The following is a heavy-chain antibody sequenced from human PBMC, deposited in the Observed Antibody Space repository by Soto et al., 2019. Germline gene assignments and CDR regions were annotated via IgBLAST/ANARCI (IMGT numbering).Heavy chain of an antibody. V-gene: IGHV4-31*02. CDR2: IYYSGST. Sequence: SETLSLTCTVSGGSISSGGYYWSWIRQHPGKGLEWIGYIYYSGSTYYNPSLKSRVTISVDTSKNQFSLKLSSVTAADTAVYYCARDISSGWSRGWFDPWGQGTLVTVS. CDR3: ARDISSGWSRGWFDP. D-gene: IGHD6-19*01. CDR1: GGSISSGGYY. J-gene: IGHJ5*02.